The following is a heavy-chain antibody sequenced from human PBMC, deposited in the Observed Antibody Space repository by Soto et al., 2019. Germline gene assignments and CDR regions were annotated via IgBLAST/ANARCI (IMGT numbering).Heavy chain of an antibody. D-gene: IGHD3-3*01. J-gene: IGHJ4*02. CDR2: ISGSGGRT. Sequence: VQLLESGGGLVQPGGSLRLSCAASGFTFSSYAMSWVRQAPGQGLEWVSVISGSGGRTYYADSVKGRFTISRDNSKNTLYLQMNSLRAEDTAVYYCAKDLGYDFWSGYGDWGQGTLVTVSS. V-gene: IGHV3-23*01. CDR3: AKDLGYDFWSGYGD. CDR1: GFTFSSYA.